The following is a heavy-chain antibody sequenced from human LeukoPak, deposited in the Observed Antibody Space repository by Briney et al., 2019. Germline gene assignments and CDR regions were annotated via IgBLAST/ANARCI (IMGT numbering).Heavy chain of an antibody. CDR3: ARLATSYYYYMDV. CDR2: IYYSGTT. V-gene: IGHV4-39*01. J-gene: IGHJ6*03. Sequence: ASETLSLTCTVSGGSISSSIYYWGWIRQPPGRGLEWIGSIYYSGTTYYNPSLKSRVTISVDTSKNQFSLKLSSVTAADTAVYYCARLATSYYYYMDVWGKGTTVTVSS. CDR1: GGSISSSIYY.